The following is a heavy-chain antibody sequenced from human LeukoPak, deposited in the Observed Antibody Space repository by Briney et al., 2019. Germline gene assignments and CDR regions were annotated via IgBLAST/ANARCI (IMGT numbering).Heavy chain of an antibody. CDR2: IYYSGST. CDR3: ARAVYSYGYFLGMDV. V-gene: IGHV4-59*01. Sequence: PSETLSLTCTVSGGSISSYYWSWIRQPPGKGLEWIGYIYYSGSTNYNPSLKSRVTISVDTSKNQFSLKLSSVTAADTAVYYCARAVYSYGYFLGMDVWGQGTTVTVSS. CDR1: GGSISSYY. D-gene: IGHD5-18*01. J-gene: IGHJ6*02.